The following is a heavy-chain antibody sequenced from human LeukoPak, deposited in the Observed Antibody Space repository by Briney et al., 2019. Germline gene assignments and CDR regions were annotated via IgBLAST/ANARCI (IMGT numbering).Heavy chain of an antibody. CDR3: ARGPPYYYDSSGYHYFDY. V-gene: IGHV1-69*05. CDR1: GGTFSSYA. CDR2: IIPIFGTA. J-gene: IGHJ4*02. D-gene: IGHD3-22*01. Sequence: SVKVSCKASGGTFSSYAISWVRQAPGQGLEWMGGIIPIFGTANYAQKFQGRVTITTDESTSTAYMELSSLRSEDTAVYYCARGPPYYYDSSGYHYFDYWGQGTLVTVSS.